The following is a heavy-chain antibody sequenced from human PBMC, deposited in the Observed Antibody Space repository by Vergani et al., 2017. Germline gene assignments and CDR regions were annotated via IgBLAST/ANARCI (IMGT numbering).Heavy chain of an antibody. CDR3: ARPVGPSAIADGYHV. V-gene: IGHV4-39*02. CDR1: GFFCGSYT. J-gene: IGHJ3*01. CDR2: ISSSGSP. D-gene: IGHD3-10*01. Sequence: LQLLESGGGLVQPGGSRRLSCAASGFFCGSYTMTWVRQTPGKGLEWIGSISSSGSPYYNPTLKSRLAFSVDTSKNLFSLRLKSVTATDTGMYYCARPVGPSAIADGYHVWGQGTMVTVS.